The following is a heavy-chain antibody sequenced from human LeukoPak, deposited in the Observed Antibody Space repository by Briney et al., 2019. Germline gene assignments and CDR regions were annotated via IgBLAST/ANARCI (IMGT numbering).Heavy chain of an antibody. J-gene: IGHJ5*02. D-gene: IGHD3-10*01. CDR2: IYYSGST. CDR1: GGSISSSSYY. V-gene: IGHV4-39*01. Sequence: PSETLSLTCPVSGGSISSSSYYWGWIRQPPGKGLEWIGSIYYSGSTYYNPSLKSRVTISVDTSKNQFSLRLSSVTAADTAVYYCASHPARFGELDWFDPWGQGTLVTVSS. CDR3: ASHPARFGELDWFDP.